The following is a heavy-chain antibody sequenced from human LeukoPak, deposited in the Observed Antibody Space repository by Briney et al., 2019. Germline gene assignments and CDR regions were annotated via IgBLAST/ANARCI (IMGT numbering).Heavy chain of an antibody. J-gene: IGHJ4*02. CDR1: GGSFSGYY. V-gene: IGHV4-34*01. CDR3: AAGRYFDWSRFDY. D-gene: IGHD3-9*01. CDR2: INHSGST. Sequence: SETLSLTCAVYGGSFSGYYWSWIRQPPGKGLEWIGEINHSGSTNYNPSLKSRVTISVDTSKNQFSLKLSSMTAADTAVYYCAAGRYFDWSRFDYWGQGTLVTVSS.